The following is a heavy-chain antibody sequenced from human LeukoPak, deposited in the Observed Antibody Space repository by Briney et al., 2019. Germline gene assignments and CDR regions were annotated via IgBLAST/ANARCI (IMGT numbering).Heavy chain of an antibody. V-gene: IGHV1-2*02. CDR2: INPNSGGT. Sequence: ASVKVSCKASGYTLTGYYMHWVRQAPGQGLEWMGWINPNSGGTNYAQKFQGRVTMTRDTSISTAYMELSRLRSDDTAVYYCARDARITMIVGYYFDYWGQGTLVTVSS. CDR3: ARDARITMIVGYYFDY. D-gene: IGHD3-22*01. CDR1: GYTLTGYY. J-gene: IGHJ4*02.